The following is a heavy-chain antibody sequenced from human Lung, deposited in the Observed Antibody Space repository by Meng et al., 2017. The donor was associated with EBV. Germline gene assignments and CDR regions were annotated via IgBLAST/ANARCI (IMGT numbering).Heavy chain of an antibody. CDR3: AREYSSSSGLPGP. V-gene: IGHV4-34*01. CDR2: INHSGST. J-gene: IGHJ5*02. D-gene: IGHD6-6*01. Sequence: QAQLRQWGAGLLKPSETLSLTCAVYGGSFSGYYWSWIRQPPGKGLEWIGEINHSGSTNYNPSLKSRVTISVDTSKNQFSLKLTSVTAADTAVYYCAREYSSSSGLPGPWGQGTLVTVSS. CDR1: GGSFSGYY.